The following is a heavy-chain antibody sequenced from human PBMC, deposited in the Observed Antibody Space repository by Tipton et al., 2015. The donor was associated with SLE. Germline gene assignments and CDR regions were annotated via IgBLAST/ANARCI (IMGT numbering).Heavy chain of an antibody. Sequence: TLSLTCTVSGGSISSGGYYWSWIRQPPGKGLEWIGYIYYSGSTNYNPSLKSRVTIAVDTSKNQFSLKLSSVTAADTAVYYCARESHSNYGGNLDYWGQGTLVTVSS. CDR2: IYYSGST. CDR1: GGSISSGGYY. CDR3: ARESHSNYGGNLDY. J-gene: IGHJ4*02. D-gene: IGHD4-11*01. V-gene: IGHV4-61*08.